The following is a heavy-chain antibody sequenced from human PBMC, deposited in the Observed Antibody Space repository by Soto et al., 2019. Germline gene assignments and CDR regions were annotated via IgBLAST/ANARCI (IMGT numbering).Heavy chain of an antibody. V-gene: IGHV2-5*02. Sequence: QITLKESGPTLVKPTQTLTLTCTFSGFSLSTSGVGVGWIRQPPGKALEWLALISWDDDKRYSPSLKSRLTITKDTSKNQVVLTMTNMDPVDTATYSGAHRPRLVGAPRCWDFDRWGRGTLVTVSS. CDR3: AHRPRLVGAPRCWDFDR. CDR2: ISWDDDK. D-gene: IGHD1-26*01. J-gene: IGHJ2*01. CDR1: GFSLSTSGVG.